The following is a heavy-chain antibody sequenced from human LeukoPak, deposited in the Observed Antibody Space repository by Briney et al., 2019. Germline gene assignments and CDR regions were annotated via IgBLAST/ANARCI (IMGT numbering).Heavy chain of an antibody. V-gene: IGHV4-4*02. D-gene: IGHD3-10*01. Sequence: SGTLSLTCAVSGGSISSSNWWSWVRQPPGKGLEWIGEIYHSGSTNYNPSLKSRVTMSVDKSKNQFSLKLSSVTAADTAVYYCASASANYYGSGRGAFDIWGQGTMVTVSS. J-gene: IGHJ3*02. CDR2: IYHSGST. CDR3: ASASANYYGSGRGAFDI. CDR1: GGSISSSNW.